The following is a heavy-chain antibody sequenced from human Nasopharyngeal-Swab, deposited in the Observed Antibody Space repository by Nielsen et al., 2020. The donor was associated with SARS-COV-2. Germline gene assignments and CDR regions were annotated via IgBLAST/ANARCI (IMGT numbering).Heavy chain of an antibody. Sequence: GESLKISCTASGFTFSSYAMNWVRQAPGKGLEWVSTINYNSGITYSADSVRGRFTIFRDNSENTLFLQMNSLMAEDTAMYFCAKGMDSSGFNGFDIWGQGAMVTVSS. CDR2: INYNSGIT. CDR1: GFTFSSYA. CDR3: AKGMDSSGFNGFDI. V-gene: IGHV3-23*01. J-gene: IGHJ3*02. D-gene: IGHD6-19*01.